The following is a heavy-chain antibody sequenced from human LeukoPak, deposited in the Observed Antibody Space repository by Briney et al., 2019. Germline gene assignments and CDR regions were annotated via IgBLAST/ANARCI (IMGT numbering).Heavy chain of an antibody. CDR1: GFTFSSYW. Sequence: GSLRLSCAASGFTFSSYWMSWVRQVPGKGLEWVANIDQDGSEKYYVDSVKGRFTISRDNAKNALFLQVSSLRPEDTAVYYCARGEFAWIQGSYGLNVWGQGTTVTVSS. J-gene: IGHJ6*02. V-gene: IGHV3-7*01. CDR3: ARGEFAWIQGSYGLNV. D-gene: IGHD5-18*01. CDR2: IDQDGSEK.